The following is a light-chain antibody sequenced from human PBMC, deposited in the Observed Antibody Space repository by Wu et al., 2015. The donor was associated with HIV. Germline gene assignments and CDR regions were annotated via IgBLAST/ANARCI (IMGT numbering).Light chain of an antibody. CDR1: QSVSSRH. CDR2: DAF. V-gene: IGKV3-20*01. J-gene: IGKJ1*01. CDR3: HQYGTSLWT. Sequence: ESVLTLSPRTLSLSPGERAIISCKASQSVSSRHLAWYQQKPGQAPRLLFFDAFVRATGIPDRFSASGSAADFTLTISRLEPEDFAVYYCHQYGTSLWTFGQGTRVEIK.